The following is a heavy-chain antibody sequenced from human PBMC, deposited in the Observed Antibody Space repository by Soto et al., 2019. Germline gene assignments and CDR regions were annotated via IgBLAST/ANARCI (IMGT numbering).Heavy chain of an antibody. Sequence: ASVKVSCKASGYTFTSYAMHWVRQAPGQRLEWMGRINAGNGNTKYSQKFQGRVTITRDTSASTAYKELSSLRSEDTAVYYCARGSGYYYWDDYWGQGTLVTVSS. CDR2: INAGNGNT. V-gene: IGHV1-3*01. CDR1: GYTFTSYA. J-gene: IGHJ4*02. CDR3: ARGSGYYYWDDY. D-gene: IGHD3-22*01.